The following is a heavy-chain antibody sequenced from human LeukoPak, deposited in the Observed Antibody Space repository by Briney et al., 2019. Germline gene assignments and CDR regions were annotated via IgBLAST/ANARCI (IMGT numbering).Heavy chain of an antibody. CDR2: IYYSGST. Sequence: SETLSLTCTVSGGSISSGGYYWSWIRQHPGKGLEWIGYIYYSGSTYYNPSLKSRVTISVDASKNQFSLKLSSVTAADTAVYYCASTSEDSSSWTFDYWGRGTLVTVSS. CDR3: ASTSEDSSSWTFDY. V-gene: IGHV4-31*03. J-gene: IGHJ4*02. D-gene: IGHD6-13*01. CDR1: GGSISSGGYY.